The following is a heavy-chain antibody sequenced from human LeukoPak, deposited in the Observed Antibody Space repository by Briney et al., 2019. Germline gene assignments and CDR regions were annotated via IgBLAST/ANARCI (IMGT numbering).Heavy chain of an antibody. CDR1: GFTFSSYW. CDR3: ARAPGTYYYGSGSLMDV. CDR2: IKQDGSEK. D-gene: IGHD3-10*01. V-gene: IGHV3-7*01. J-gene: IGHJ6*04. Sequence: GGSLRLSCAASGFTFSSYWMSWVRQAPGKGLEWVANIKQDGSEKYYVDSVKGRFTISRDNAKNSLYLQMNSLRAEDTAVYYCARAPGTYYYGSGSLMDVWGKGTTVTVSS.